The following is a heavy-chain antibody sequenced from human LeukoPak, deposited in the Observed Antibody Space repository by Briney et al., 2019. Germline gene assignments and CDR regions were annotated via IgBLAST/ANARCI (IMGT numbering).Heavy chain of an antibody. J-gene: IGHJ4*02. V-gene: IGHV3-7*01. CDR1: GFTFRSYW. CDR2: INQEASRT. D-gene: IGHD2/OR15-2a*01. CDR3: ARYLSRAFDS. Sequence: GGSLRLSCAASGFTFRSYWMSWVRQAPGKGLEWLGHINQEASRTDHADSVKGRFTISRDNARNLLYLHMSSLRAEDTAVYYCARYLSRAFDSWGQGILVSVSS.